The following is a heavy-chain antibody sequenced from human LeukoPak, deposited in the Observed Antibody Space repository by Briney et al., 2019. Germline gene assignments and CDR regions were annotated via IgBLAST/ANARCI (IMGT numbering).Heavy chain of an antibody. D-gene: IGHD6-13*01. V-gene: IGHV7-4-1*02. CDR3: ARAYVSSSWYPALTLGYYGMDV. CDR1: GYTVTSYA. CDR2: INTNTGNP. Sequence: ASVKVSCKASGYTVTSYAMNWVRQAPGQGLEGMGWINTNTGNPTYAQGFTGRFVFSLDTSVSTAYLQISSLKAEDTAVYYCARAYVSSSWYPALTLGYYGMDVWGQGTTVTVSS. J-gene: IGHJ6*02.